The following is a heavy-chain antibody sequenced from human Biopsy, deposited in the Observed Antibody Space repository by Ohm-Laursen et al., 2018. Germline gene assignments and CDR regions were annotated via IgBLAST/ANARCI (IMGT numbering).Heavy chain of an antibody. D-gene: IGHD6-19*01. CDR1: GGSFSGYY. CDR2: INHSGST. CDR3: ARGRLRAVARFDY. Sequence: GTLSLTCAVYGGSFSGYYWSWIRQPPGKGLEWIGEINHSGSTNYNPSLKGRVTISVDTSKNQFSLKLSSVTAADTAVYYCARGRLRAVARFDYWGQGTLVTVSS. V-gene: IGHV4-34*01. J-gene: IGHJ4*02.